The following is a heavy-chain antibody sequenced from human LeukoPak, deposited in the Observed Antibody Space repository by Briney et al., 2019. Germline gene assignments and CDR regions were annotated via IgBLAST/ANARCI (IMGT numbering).Heavy chain of an antibody. V-gene: IGHV4-38-2*01. Sequence: SETLSLTCAVSGYSISGGYYWGWIRQPPGKGLEWIGSIYHSGSTYYNPSLKSRVTISVDTSKNQFSLKLSSVTAADTAVYYCARSLRDYYYYYMDVWGKGTTVTVSS. D-gene: IGHD3-10*01. CDR2: IYHSGST. J-gene: IGHJ6*03. CDR1: GYSISGGYY. CDR3: ARSLRDYYYYYMDV.